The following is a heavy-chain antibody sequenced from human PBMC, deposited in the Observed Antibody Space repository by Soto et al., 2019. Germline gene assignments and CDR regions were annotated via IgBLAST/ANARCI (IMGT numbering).Heavy chain of an antibody. J-gene: IGHJ3*02. CDR2: ISGSGGST. D-gene: IGHD3-22*01. Sequence: GSLRLSCAASGCTFSSYAMSWVRQATGKGLEWVSAISGSGGSTYYADSVKGRFTISRDNSKNTLYLQMNSLRAEDTAVYYCAKLEDSSGYEAFDIWGQGTMVTVSS. V-gene: IGHV3-23*01. CDR1: GCTFSSYA. CDR3: AKLEDSSGYEAFDI.